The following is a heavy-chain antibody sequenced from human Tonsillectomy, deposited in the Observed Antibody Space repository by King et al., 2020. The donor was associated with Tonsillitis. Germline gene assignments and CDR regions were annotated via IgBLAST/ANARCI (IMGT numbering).Heavy chain of an antibody. V-gene: IGHV3-15*01. J-gene: IGHJ6*02. CDR3: STGIGYGMDV. CDR2: IKSKTDGGTR. Sequence: VQLVESGGGLVKPGGSLRLSCAASGFIFSNAWMTWVRQAPGKGLEWVGRIKSKTDGGTRDYAAPVKGRFTISRDDSKNTLYLQMNSLKTEDTAVYYCSTGIGYGMDVWGQGTTVTVSS. D-gene: IGHD2-21*01. CDR1: GFIFSNAW.